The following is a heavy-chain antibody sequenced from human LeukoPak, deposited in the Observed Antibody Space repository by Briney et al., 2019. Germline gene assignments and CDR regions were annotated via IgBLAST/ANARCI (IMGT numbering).Heavy chain of an antibody. CDR3: ARAYYSTSWFPH. CDR1: GGSFSGYY. CDR2: INHSGST. J-gene: IGHJ5*02. D-gene: IGHD3-10*01. Sequence: SETLSLTCAVYGGSFSGYYWSWIRQPPRKGLEWIGEINHSGSTNYNPSLKSRVTISADTSKNQFSLELRSVTAADTVVYYCARAYYSTSWFPHWGQGALVTVSS. V-gene: IGHV4-34*01.